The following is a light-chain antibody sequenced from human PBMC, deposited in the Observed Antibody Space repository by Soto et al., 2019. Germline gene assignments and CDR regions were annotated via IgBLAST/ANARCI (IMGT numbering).Light chain of an antibody. Sequence: IVLTQSPDTLSLSPGERAALSCLASQSVGKYLVWYQQKPGQAPRLLIYDASNRATGIPARFSGSGSGTDFTLTISSLEPEDLAVYYCQQRGNRPPWTFGQGTKVDIK. CDR1: QSVGKY. J-gene: IGKJ1*01. CDR3: QQRGNRPPWT. V-gene: IGKV3-11*01. CDR2: DAS.